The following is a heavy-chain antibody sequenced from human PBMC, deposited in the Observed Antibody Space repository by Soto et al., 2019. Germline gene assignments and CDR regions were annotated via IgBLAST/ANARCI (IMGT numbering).Heavy chain of an antibody. J-gene: IGHJ4*02. D-gene: IGHD2-15*01. Sequence: SETLSLTCAVYGGCFSGYYWSWIRQPPGKGLEWIGEINHSGSTNYNPSLKSRVTISVDTSKNQFSLKLSSVTAADTAVYYCANVVVVAATPGYFDYWGQGTLITVSS. V-gene: IGHV4-34*01. CDR3: ANVVVVAATPGYFDY. CDR2: INHSGST. CDR1: GGCFSGYY.